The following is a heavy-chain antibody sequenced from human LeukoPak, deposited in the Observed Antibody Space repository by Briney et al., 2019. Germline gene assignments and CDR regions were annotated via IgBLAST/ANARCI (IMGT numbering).Heavy chain of an antibody. CDR2: ISSSSSYI. V-gene: IGHV3-21*01. Sequence: GSLRLSCAASGFTFSSYSMNWVRQAPGKGLEWVSSISSSSSYIYYADSVKGRFTISRDNAKNSLYLQMNSLRAEDTAVYYCAREGFGELLYSGYIDYWGQGTLVTVSS. D-gene: IGHD3-10*01. CDR3: AREGFGELLYSGYIDY. J-gene: IGHJ4*02. CDR1: GFTFSSYS.